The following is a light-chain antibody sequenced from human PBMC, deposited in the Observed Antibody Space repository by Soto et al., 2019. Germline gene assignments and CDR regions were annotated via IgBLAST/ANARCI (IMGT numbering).Light chain of an antibody. CDR3: SSYAGSNTFVV. CDR1: SNDIGTYNS. Sequence: QSVLTQPASVSGSPGQSITISCTGTSNDIGTYNSVSWYQQHPGKAPKLMIYGVTKRPSGVPDRFSGSKSGNTASLTVSGLQAEDEADYYCSSYAGSNTFVVFGGGTKLTVL. J-gene: IGLJ2*01. CDR2: GVT. V-gene: IGLV2-8*01.